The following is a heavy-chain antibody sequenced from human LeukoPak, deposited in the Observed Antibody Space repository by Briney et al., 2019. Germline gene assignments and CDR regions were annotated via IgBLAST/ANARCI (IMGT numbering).Heavy chain of an antibody. D-gene: IGHD5-24*01. V-gene: IGHV4-61*01. CDR1: GASVRSDSYY. Sequence: PSETLSLTCTVSGASVRSDSYYWSWIRQPPGKGLEWIGYAYYSGSTYYNPSLKTRVTMSVDTSKNQFSLKPSSVTAADTAVYYCARGQDAYNRFDSWGQGTLVTVSS. CDR3: ARGQDAYNRFDS. CDR2: AYYSGST. J-gene: IGHJ4*02.